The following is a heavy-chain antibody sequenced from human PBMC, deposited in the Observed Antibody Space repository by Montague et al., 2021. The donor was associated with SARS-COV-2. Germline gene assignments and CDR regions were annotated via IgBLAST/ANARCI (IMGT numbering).Heavy chain of an antibody. CDR2: INYGGST. D-gene: IGHD1-1*01. J-gene: IGHJ4*02. Sequence: SETLSLTCAVYGGSLSDYHRTWFRHSPGGGLVWFGKINYGGSTTYKPSLRSRVTISIDTSKNQFSLKLTSVTAADTAVYYCARGAPGYWGQGTLVTVSS. CDR3: ARGAPGY. CDR1: GGSLSDYH. V-gene: IGHV4-34*01.